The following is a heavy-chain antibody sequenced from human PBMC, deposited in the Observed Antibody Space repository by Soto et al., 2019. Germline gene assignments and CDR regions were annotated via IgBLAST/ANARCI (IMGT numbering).Heavy chain of an antibody. CDR2: ISGSGGST. D-gene: IGHD3-22*01. J-gene: IGHJ5*02. CDR3: AKERSSGHYLQSGSLDP. CDR1: GFTFSSYA. V-gene: IGHV3-23*01. Sequence: LRLSCAASGFTFSSYAMSWVRQAPGKGLEWVSAISGSGGSTYYADSVKGRFTISRDNSKNTLYLQMNSLRAEDTAVYYCAKERSSGHYLQSGSLDPLGQGTLVTVSS.